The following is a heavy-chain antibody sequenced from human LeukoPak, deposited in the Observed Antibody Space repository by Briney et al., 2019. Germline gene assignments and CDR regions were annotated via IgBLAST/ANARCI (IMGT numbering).Heavy chain of an antibody. V-gene: IGHV4-39*07. CDR3: ASSIETRGHDAFDI. Sequence: PSETLSLTCTVSGGSISSSSYYWGWIRQPPGKGLEWIGSIYYSGSTYYNPSLKSRVTISVDTSKNQFSLKLSSVTAADTAVYYCASSIETRGHDAFDIWGQGTMVTVSS. J-gene: IGHJ3*02. CDR1: GGSISSSSYY. CDR2: IYYSGST. D-gene: IGHD3-10*01.